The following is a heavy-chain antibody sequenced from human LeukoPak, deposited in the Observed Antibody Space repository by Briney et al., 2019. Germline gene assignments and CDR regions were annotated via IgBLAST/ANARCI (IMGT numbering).Heavy chain of an antibody. CDR1: GGSTSSYY. D-gene: IGHD5-18*01. J-gene: IGHJ4*02. V-gene: IGHV4-59*08. CDR3: ARHVGYSSGFDY. CDR2: ICYSGST. Sequence: SETLSLTCTVSGGSTSSYYWSWIRQPPGKGLEWIGCICYSGSTNYNPSLKSRVTISVDTSKNQFSLKLSSVTAADTAVYSCARHVGYSSGFDYWGQGTLVTVSS.